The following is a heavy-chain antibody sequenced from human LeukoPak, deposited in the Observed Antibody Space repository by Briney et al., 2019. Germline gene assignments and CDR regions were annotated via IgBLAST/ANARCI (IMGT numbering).Heavy chain of an antibody. CDR2: IYTSGST. J-gene: IGHJ3*02. V-gene: IGHV4-4*07. CDR1: GGSISSYY. Sequence: SETLSLTCTVSGGSISSYYWSWIRQPAGKGLEWIGRIYTSGSTNYNPSLKSRVTMSVDTSKNQFSLKLSSVTAADTAVYYCARMPFEYYYGSGSYPHFAFDIWGQGTMVTVSS. D-gene: IGHD3-10*01. CDR3: ARMPFEYYYGSGSYPHFAFDI.